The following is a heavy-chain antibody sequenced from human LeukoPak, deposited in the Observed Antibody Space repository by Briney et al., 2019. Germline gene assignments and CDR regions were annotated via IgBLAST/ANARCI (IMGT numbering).Heavy chain of an antibody. Sequence: PSETLSLTCTVSGGSISSYYWSWIRQPPGKGLEWIGYIYYSGGTNYNPSLKSRVTISVDTSKNQFSLKLSSVTAADTAVYYCARMGTFYFDYWGQGTLVTVSS. CDR1: GGSISSYY. J-gene: IGHJ4*02. CDR3: ARMGTFYFDY. D-gene: IGHD1-1*01. CDR2: IYYSGGT. V-gene: IGHV4-59*01.